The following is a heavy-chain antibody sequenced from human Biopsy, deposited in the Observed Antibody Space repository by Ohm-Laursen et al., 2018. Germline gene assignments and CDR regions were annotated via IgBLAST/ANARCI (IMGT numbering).Heavy chain of an antibody. CDR1: GFTFSSHA. CDR3: AKWGTSMALYHFYGMDV. Sequence: GSLRLSCTAFGFTFSSHAMSWVRQAPGKGLEWVSVITGVGGFTYYADPVKGRFTVSRDNSMNTMFPQMNSLRAQDAGTYYCAKWGTSMALYHFYGMDVWGQGTTVGVSS. J-gene: IGHJ6*02. CDR2: ITGVGGFT. D-gene: IGHD5-18*01. V-gene: IGHV3-23*01.